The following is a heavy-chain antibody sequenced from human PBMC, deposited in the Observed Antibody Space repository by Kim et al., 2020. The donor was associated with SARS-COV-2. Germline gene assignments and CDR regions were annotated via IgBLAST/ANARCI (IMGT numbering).Heavy chain of an antibody. J-gene: IGHJ3*02. D-gene: IGHD6-19*01. CDR2: ISYDGSNK. CDR3: AKKSQWLAYDAFDI. V-gene: IGHV3-30*18. CDR1: GFTFSSYG. Sequence: GGSLRLSCAASGFTFSSYGMHWVRQAPGKGLEWVAVISYDGSNKYYADSVKGRFTISRDNSKNTLYLQMNSLRAEDTAVYYCAKKSQWLAYDAFDIWGQG.